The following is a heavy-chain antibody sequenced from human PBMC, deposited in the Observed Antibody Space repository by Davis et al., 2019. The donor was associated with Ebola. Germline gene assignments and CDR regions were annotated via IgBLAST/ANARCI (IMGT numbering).Heavy chain of an antibody. CDR2: IIPVVDTK. V-gene: IGHV1-69*08. CDR3: ARQQQLFGGGMDV. D-gene: IGHD6-13*01. Sequence: SVKVSCKASGYTFTGYYMHWVRQAPGQGLEWMGRIIPVVDTKDYAQKFQGRVTITADKSTSTAYMELSSLRSEDTAVYYCARQQQLFGGGMDVWGQGTTVTVSS. CDR1: GYTFTGYY. J-gene: IGHJ6*02.